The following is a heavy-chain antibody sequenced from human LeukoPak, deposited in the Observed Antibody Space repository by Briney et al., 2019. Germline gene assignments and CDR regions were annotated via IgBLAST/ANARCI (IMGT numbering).Heavy chain of an antibody. CDR1: GFTFSSYA. D-gene: IGHD3-22*01. J-gene: IGHJ3*02. V-gene: IGHV3-23*01. CDR3: AKDRMASHVVVITDAFDI. Sequence: AGGFLRLSCAASGFTFSSYAMNWVRQAPGKGLEWVSAISGSGGSTYSADSVKGRFTISRDNSKNALYLQMNSLRAEDTAVYYCAKDRMASHVVVITDAFDIWGQGTMVTVSS. CDR2: ISGSGGST.